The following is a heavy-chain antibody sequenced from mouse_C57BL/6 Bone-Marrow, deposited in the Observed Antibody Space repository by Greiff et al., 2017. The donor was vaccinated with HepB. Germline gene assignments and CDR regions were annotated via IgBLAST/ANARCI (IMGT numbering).Heavy chain of an antibody. D-gene: IGHD1-1*01. Sequence: VQLQQSGPVLVKPGASVKMSCKASGYTFTDYYMNWVKQSHGKSLEWIGVINPYNGGTSYNQKFKGKATLTVDKSSSTAYMELNSLTSEDSAVYYCARPNYYGSSPFGYWVQGTTLTVSS. CDR2: INPYNGGT. J-gene: IGHJ2*01. CDR3: ARPNYYGSSPFGY. CDR1: GYTFTDYY. V-gene: IGHV1-19*01.